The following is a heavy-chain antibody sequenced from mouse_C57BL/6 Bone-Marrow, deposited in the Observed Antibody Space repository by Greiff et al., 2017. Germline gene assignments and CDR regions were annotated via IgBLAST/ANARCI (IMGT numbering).Heavy chain of an antibody. CDR2: IDPSDSYT. J-gene: IGHJ3*01. CDR1: GYTFTSYW. V-gene: IGHV1-50*01. CDR3: ARNSPAWFAY. Sequence: QVQLQQPGAELVKPGASVKLSCKASGYTFTSYWLQWVKQRPGQGLEWIGEIDPSDSYTNYNQKFKGKATLTVDTSSSTAYMQLSSLTSEDSAVYYCARNSPAWFAYWGQGTLVTVSA.